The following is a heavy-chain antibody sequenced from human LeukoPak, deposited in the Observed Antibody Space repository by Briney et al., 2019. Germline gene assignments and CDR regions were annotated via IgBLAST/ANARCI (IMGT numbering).Heavy chain of an antibody. CDR3: ARWGWSSGWSYYYYGMDV. Sequence: ASVKVSCKASGYTFTSYDINWVRQATGQGLEWMGWMNPNSGNTGYAQKFQGRVTMTRNTSISTAYMELSSLRSEDTAVYYCARWGWSSGWSYYYYGMDVWGQGTTVTVSS. V-gene: IGHV1-8*01. J-gene: IGHJ6*02. CDR2: MNPNSGNT. D-gene: IGHD6-19*01. CDR1: GYTFTSYD.